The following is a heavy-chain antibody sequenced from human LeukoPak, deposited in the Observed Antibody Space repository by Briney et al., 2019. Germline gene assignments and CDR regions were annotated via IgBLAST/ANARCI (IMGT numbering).Heavy chain of an antibody. CDR1: GFTLSNYA. CDR2: INGSGDKT. Sequence: GGSLRLSCAASGFTLSNYAMNWVRQAPGKGLEWVSSINGSGDKTYYADSVKGRFTISRDNSKNTLYLQMNSLRAEDTAVYYCAKAPVTSCRGAFCYPFDYWGQGTLVTVSS. J-gene: IGHJ4*02. CDR3: AKAPVTSCRGAFCYPFDY. V-gene: IGHV3-23*01. D-gene: IGHD2-15*01.